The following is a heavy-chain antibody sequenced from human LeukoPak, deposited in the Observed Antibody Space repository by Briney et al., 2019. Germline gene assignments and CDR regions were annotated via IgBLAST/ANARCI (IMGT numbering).Heavy chain of an antibody. J-gene: IGHJ5*02. CDR2: INPSSGGT. V-gene: IGHV1-2*02. CDR1: GYTFTGYY. Sequence: ASVKVSCKASGYTFTGYYMHWVRQAPGQGLEWMGWINPSSGGTNYAQKFQGRVTMTRDTSISTAYMELSRLRSDDTAVYYCARDGDSSSSYRWFDPWGQGALVTVSS. CDR3: ARDGDSSSSYRWFDP. D-gene: IGHD6-6*01.